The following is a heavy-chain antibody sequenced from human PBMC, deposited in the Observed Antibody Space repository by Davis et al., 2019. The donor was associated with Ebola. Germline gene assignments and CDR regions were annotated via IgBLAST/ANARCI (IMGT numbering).Heavy chain of an antibody. D-gene: IGHD5-12*01. CDR2: IYPDDSDT. CDR1: GYSFTTYW. J-gene: IGHJ6*02. V-gene: IGHV5-51*01. Sequence: GGSLRLSCKVSGYSFTTYWIGWVRQLPGKGLEWMGFIYPDDSDTRYRPTFQGQVTISVDKSVSTAYLQWSSLRAADTATYYCARRGYSYGLDVWGQGTTVTVSS. CDR3: ARRGYSYGLDV.